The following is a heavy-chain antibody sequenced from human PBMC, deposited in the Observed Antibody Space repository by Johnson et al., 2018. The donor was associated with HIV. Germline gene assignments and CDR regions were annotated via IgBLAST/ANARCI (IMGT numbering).Heavy chain of an antibody. CDR1: GFTFTSYD. D-gene: IGHD6-19*01. V-gene: IGHV3-13*01. Sequence: VQLVESGGGLVQPGGSLRLSCVASGFTFTSYDMHWVRQATGEGLDWISAIGTAGDTLYPGSVKGRFTISRDNAKNSLYLQMNSLRAEDTAVYYCARAGAVGFDAFDIWSQGTMVTVSS. J-gene: IGHJ3*02. CDR2: IGTAGDT. CDR3: ARAGAVGFDAFDI.